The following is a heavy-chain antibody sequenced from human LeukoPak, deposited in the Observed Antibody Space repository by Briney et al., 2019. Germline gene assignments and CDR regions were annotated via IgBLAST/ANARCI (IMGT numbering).Heavy chain of an antibody. CDR2: ISYDGSNK. J-gene: IGHJ4*02. D-gene: IGHD6-6*01. V-gene: IGHV3-30-3*01. CDR3: AVGGYSSSSVPFDY. CDR1: GFNISDFW. Sequence: GGSLRLSCAASGFNISDFWMTWVRQAPGKGLEWVAVISYDGSNKYYADSVKGRFTISRDNSKNTLYLQMNSLRAEDTAVYYCAVGGYSSSSVPFDYWGQGTLVTVSS.